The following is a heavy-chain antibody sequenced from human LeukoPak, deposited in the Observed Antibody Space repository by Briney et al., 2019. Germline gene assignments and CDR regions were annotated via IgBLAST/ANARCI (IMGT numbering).Heavy chain of an antibody. V-gene: IGHV1-18*01. D-gene: IGHD3-10*01. CDR1: GYTFTSYG. CDR3: ARAGNLNYYGSGYYFDY. CDR2: ISAYNGNT. J-gene: IGHJ4*02. Sequence: GASVKVSCKASGYTFTSYGISWVRQAPGQGLEWMGWISAYNGNTNYAQKLQGRVTMTTDTSTSTAYMELRSLRSDDTAVYYCARAGNLNYYGSGYYFDYWGQGTLVTVSS.